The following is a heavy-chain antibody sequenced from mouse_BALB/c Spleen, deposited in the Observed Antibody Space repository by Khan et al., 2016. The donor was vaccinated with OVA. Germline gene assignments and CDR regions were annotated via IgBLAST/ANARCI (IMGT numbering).Heavy chain of an antibody. Sequence: VQLQESGGEVIRPGTSVKVSCKASGYAFTHYFIEWVKQRPGQGLEWIGVINPGSGGTNYNEKFKGKATLTADKSSSTAYMQLSSLTSDDSAVYFCARDDYGNFLYFDYWGQGTTLTVSS. CDR3: ARDDYGNFLYFDY. CDR1: GYAFTHYF. CDR2: INPGSGGT. J-gene: IGHJ2*01. V-gene: IGHV1-54*01. D-gene: IGHD2-1*01.